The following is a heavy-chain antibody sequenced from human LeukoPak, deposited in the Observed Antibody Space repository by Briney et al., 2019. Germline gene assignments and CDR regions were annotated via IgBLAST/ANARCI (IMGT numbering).Heavy chain of an antibody. Sequence: ASVKVSCKVSGYTLTELSMHWVRQAPGKGLEWMGGFDPEDGETIHAQKFQGRVTMTEDTSTDTACMELSSLRSEDTAVYYCATVGLVSTYYYDSSGYYMDVWGKGTTVTVSS. CDR3: ATVGLVSTYYYDSSGYYMDV. V-gene: IGHV1-24*01. J-gene: IGHJ6*03. D-gene: IGHD3-22*01. CDR1: GYTLTELS. CDR2: FDPEDGET.